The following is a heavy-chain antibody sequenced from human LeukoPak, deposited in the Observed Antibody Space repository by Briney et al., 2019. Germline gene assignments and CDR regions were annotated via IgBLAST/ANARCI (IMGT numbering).Heavy chain of an antibody. D-gene: IGHD6-13*01. V-gene: IGHV4-59*01. CDR3: ASPGIVAAGTDRGFDY. CDR1: GGSISSYY. CDR2: IYYSGST. J-gene: IGHJ4*02. Sequence: PSETLSLTCTVSGGSISSYYWSWIRQPPGKGMELIGFIYYSGSTNYNPSLKSRVPISVDTSKNQFSLRLSSVIAADTAVYYCASPGIVAAGTDRGFDYWGQGILVTVSS.